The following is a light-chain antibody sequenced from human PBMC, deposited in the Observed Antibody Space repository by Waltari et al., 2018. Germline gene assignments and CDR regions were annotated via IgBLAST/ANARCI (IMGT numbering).Light chain of an antibody. J-gene: IGKJ1*01. V-gene: IGKV3-20*01. Sequence: EIVLTQSPGSLSSSRGERATLSRRASQSVSRAFAWYQQKPGQAPRLLIFGASNRATGIPDRFSGSGSGTDFSLTITRLEPEDFAVYYCQHYVRLPATFGRGTKVEIK. CDR2: GAS. CDR3: QHYVRLPAT. CDR1: QSVSRAF.